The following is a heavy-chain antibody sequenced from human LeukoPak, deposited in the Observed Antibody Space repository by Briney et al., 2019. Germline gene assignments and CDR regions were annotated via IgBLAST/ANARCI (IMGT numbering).Heavy chain of an antibody. CDR2: IKSNTDGATT. CDR3: TTPPRWFGELPIY. J-gene: IGHJ4*02. Sequence: GGSLRLSCTTSGFTFINAWMTWVRQAPGKGLEWVGRIKSNTDGATTDYAAPVKGRFTISRDDSKNTLYLQMNSLTTEDTAVYFCTTPPRWFGELPIYWGQGTLVTVSS. D-gene: IGHD3-10*01. CDR1: GFTFINAW. V-gene: IGHV3-15*01.